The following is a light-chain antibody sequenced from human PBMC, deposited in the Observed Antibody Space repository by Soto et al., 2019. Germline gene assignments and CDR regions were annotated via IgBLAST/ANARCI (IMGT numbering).Light chain of an antibody. Sequence: EIVLTQSPGTLSLSPGERATLSCRASQSVSSSYLAWYQQKPGQAPRLLIYGASSRATGIPDRFSGSGSRTDFTLTISRLEPEDSAVYYCQQYGSSPGFTFGPGTKVDIK. CDR2: GAS. CDR3: QQYGSSPGFT. J-gene: IGKJ3*01. CDR1: QSVSSSY. V-gene: IGKV3-20*01.